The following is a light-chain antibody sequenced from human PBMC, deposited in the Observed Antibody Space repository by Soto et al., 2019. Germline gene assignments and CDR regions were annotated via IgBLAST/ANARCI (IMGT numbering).Light chain of an antibody. CDR2: DNN. CDR1: SSNIGNNN. V-gene: IGLV1-51*01. J-gene: IGLJ2*01. CDR3: GTWDSSLSAVV. Sequence: QSVLTQPPSVSAAPGQKVTISCSGSSSNIGNNNVSWYQQLPGTAPKLLIYDNNKRPSGIPDRFSGSKSRTSATLVITGLQTGDEADYYCGTWDSSLSAVVFGGGTQLTVL.